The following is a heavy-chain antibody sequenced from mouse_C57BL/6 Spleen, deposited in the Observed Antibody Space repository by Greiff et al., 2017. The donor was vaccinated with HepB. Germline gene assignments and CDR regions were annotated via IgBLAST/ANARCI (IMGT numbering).Heavy chain of an antibody. CDR2: ISSGSSTI. V-gene: IGHV5-17*01. D-gene: IGHD3-1*01. J-gene: IGHJ3*01. CDR3: ARPLDFWFAY. CDR1: GFTFSDYG. Sequence: EVHLVESGGGLVKPGGSLKLSCAASGFTFSDYGMHWVRQAPEKGLEWVAYISSGSSTIYYADTVKGRFTISRDNAKNTLFLQMTSLRSEDTAMYYCARPLDFWFAYWGQGTLVTVSA.